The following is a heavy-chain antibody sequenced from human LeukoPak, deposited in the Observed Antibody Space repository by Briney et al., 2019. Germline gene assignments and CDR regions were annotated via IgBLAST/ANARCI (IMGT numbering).Heavy chain of an antibody. D-gene: IGHD3-3*01. CDR3: ARDIATIFGVVHPEDY. CDR1: GYTFTSYG. CDR2: ISAYNGNT. V-gene: IGHV1-18*01. J-gene: IGHJ4*02. Sequence: GGSLRLSCAASGYTFTSYGISWVRQAPGQGLEWMGWISAYNGNTNSAQKLQGRVSMTTDTSTSTAYMELRSLRSDDTAVYYCARDIATIFGVVHPEDYWGQGTLVTVSS.